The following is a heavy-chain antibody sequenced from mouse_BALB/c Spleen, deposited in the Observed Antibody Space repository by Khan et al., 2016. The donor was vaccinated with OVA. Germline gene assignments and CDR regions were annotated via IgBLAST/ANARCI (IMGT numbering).Heavy chain of an antibody. D-gene: IGHD1-2*01. CDR1: GYSITSGYG. Sequence: EVQLQESGPGLVKPSQSLSLTCTVTGYSITSGYGWNWIRQFPGNKLEWMGYISYSGSTNYNPSLKSRISITRDTSKNQFFLQLNSVTTEDTAKYYCARTARIKYWGQGATLTVSS. J-gene: IGHJ2*01. V-gene: IGHV3-2*02. CDR2: ISYSGST. CDR3: ARTARIKY.